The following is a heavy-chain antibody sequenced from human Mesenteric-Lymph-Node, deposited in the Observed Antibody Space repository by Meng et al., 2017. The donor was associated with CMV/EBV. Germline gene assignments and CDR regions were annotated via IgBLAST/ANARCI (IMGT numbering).Heavy chain of an antibody. CDR3: ARDYGDYTNDYYGMDV. V-gene: IGHV4-39*07. J-gene: IGHJ6*02. D-gene: IGHD4-17*01. Sequence: SETLSLTCTVSGGSISGTTYYWGWIRQPPGKGLQWIGSFYSGGRTYYNPSLKSRVTISVDTSKSQFSLKLSSVTAADTAVYYCARDYGDYTNDYYGMDVWGQGTTVTVSS. CDR2: FYSGGRT. CDR1: GGSISGTTYY.